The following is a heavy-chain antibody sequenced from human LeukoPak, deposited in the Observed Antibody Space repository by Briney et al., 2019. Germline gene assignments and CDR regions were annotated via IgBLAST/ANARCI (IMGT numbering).Heavy chain of an antibody. Sequence: SETLSLTCTVSGGSISSYYWSWIRQPPGKGLGWIGYIYYSGSTNYNPSLKSRVTISVDTSNNQFSLKLSSVTAADTAVYYCARGGYSYGYELDYSGQGTLVTVSS. J-gene: IGHJ4*02. CDR3: ARGGYSYGYELDY. D-gene: IGHD5-18*01. V-gene: IGHV4-59*01. CDR2: IYYSGST. CDR1: GGSISSYY.